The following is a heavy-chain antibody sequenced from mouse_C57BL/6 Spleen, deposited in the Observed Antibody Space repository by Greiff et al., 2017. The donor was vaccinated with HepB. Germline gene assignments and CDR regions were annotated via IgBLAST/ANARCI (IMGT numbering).Heavy chain of an antibody. CDR3: ARRSIYYDYGFAY. V-gene: IGHV5-9*01. J-gene: IGHJ3*01. D-gene: IGHD2-4*01. Sequence: EVKLQESGGGLVKPGGSLKLSCAASGFTFSSYTMSWVRQTPEKRLEWVATISGGGGNTYYPDSVKGRFTISRDNAKNTLYLQMSSLRSEDTALYYCARRSIYYDYGFAYWGQGTLVTVSA. CDR2: ISGGGGNT. CDR1: GFTFSSYT.